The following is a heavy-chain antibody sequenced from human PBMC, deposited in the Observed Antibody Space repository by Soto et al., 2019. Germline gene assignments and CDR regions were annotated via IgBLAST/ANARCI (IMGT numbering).Heavy chain of an antibody. J-gene: IGHJ6*02. V-gene: IGHV5-10-1*01. D-gene: IGHD3-3*01. CDR3: ARLTSGYYYYYGMDV. Sequence: PGESLKISCKGSGYSFTSYWISWVRQMPGKGLEWMGRIDPSDSYTNYSPSFQGHVTISADKSISTAYLQWSSLKASDTAMYYCARLTSGYYYYYGMDVWGQGTTVTVS. CDR2: IDPSDSYT. CDR1: GYSFTSYW.